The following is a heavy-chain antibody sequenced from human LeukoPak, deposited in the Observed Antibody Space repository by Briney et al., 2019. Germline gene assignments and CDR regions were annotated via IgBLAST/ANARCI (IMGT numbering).Heavy chain of an antibody. CDR1: GFTFSSYS. J-gene: IGHJ4*02. V-gene: IGHV3-21*01. CDR3: ARGGSCSGGNCKYTRKEIGY. CDR2: ISSSSSYI. Sequence: GGSLRLSCAGSGFTFSSYSMNWVRQAPGKGLGRVSCISSSSSYIYYADSVKGRFTISRDNAKNSLYLQMNSLRAEDTAVYYCARGGSCSGGNCKYTRKEIGYWGQGTLVTVSS. D-gene: IGHD2-15*01.